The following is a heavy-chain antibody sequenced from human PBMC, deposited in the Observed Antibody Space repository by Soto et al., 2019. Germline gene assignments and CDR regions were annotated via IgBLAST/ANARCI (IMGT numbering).Heavy chain of an antibody. Sequence: SETLSLTCTVSGGSISSGGYYWTWIRHHPGKGLEWIGYIYYSGSTYYNPSLESRVSISVDTSKNQFSLKLSSVTAADTAVYYCARERPDGARLDPWGQGTLVTVSS. CDR3: ARERPDGARLDP. CDR1: GGSISSGGYY. J-gene: IGHJ5*02. V-gene: IGHV4-30-4*01. CDR2: IYYSGST. D-gene: IGHD6-6*01.